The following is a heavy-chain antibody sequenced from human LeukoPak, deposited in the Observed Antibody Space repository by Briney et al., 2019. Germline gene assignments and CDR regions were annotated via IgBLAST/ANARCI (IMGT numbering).Heavy chain of an antibody. CDR3: ATYRTSLTTFDY. CDR2: IYYTGST. CDR1: GASISSFY. D-gene: IGHD4/OR15-4a*01. V-gene: IGHV4-59*01. Sequence: SETLSLTCTVSGASISSFYWSWIRQPPGKGLEWIGYIYYTGSTNYNPSLKSRVTISVDTSKNQFSLKLSSVTAADTAVYYCATYRTSLTTFDYWGQGTLVTVSS. J-gene: IGHJ4*02.